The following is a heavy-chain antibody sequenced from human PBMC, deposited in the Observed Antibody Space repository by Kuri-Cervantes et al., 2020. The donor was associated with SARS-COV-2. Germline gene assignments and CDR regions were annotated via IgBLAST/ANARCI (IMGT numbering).Heavy chain of an antibody. CDR2: ISYDGSNK. CDR3: ATDSPHWFVVVPAAMPPPPYGMDV. D-gene: IGHD2-2*01. V-gene: IGHV3-30*03. J-gene: IGHJ6*02. CDR1: GFTFSSYG. Sequence: GESLKISCAASGFTFSSYGMHWVRQAPGKGLEWVAVISYDGSNKYYADSVKGRFTISRDNSKNTLYLQMNSLRAEDTAVYYCATDSPHWFVVVPAAMPPPPYGMDVWGQGNMVTVSS.